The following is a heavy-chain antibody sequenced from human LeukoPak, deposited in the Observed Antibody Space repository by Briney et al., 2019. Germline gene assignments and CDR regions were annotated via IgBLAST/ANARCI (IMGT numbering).Heavy chain of an antibody. J-gene: IGHJ4*02. CDR3: TTADSSGRFLIDY. V-gene: IGHV3-15*07. Sequence: GGSLRLSCAAAGFAFTNAWMNWVRQAPGKGLEWVGRIKSKTDGGTADYAAHVKGRFTISRDDSKNTLYLQMNSLKTEDTAVYYCTTADSSGRFLIDYWGQGTLVTVSS. D-gene: IGHD3-22*01. CDR2: IKSKTDGGTA. CDR1: GFAFTNAW.